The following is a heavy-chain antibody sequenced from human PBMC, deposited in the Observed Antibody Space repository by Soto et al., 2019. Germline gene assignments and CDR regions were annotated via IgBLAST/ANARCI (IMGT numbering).Heavy chain of an antibody. D-gene: IGHD1-26*01. CDR1: GFTFSSYS. Sequence: EVQLVESGGGLVKPGGSLRLSCAASGFTFSSYSMNWVRQAPGKGLEWVSSISSSSSYIYYADSVKGRFTISRDNAKNSLYLQMNSLRAEDTAVYYCARDQAHSGSYLHYYYYYGMDVWGQGTTVTVSS. V-gene: IGHV3-21*01. CDR2: ISSSSSYI. J-gene: IGHJ6*02. CDR3: ARDQAHSGSYLHYYYYYGMDV.